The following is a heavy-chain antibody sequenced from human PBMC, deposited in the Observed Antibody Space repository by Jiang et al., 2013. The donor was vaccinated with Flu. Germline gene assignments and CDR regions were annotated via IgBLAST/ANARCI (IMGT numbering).Heavy chain of an antibody. V-gene: IGHV4-59*01. J-gene: IGHJ1*01. CDR3: ARDRLTGSTGLGARRLFQH. D-gene: IGHD3-9*01. Sequence: KSRVTISVDTSKNQFSLKLSSVTAADTAVYYCARDRLTGSTGLGARRLFQHWGQGTLVTVSS.